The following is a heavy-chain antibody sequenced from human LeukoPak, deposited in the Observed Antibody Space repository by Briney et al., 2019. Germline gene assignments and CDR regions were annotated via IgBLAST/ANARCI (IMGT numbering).Heavy chain of an antibody. Sequence: PGGSLRLSCAASGFTFSNYWMSWVRQAPGKGLEWVANIKEDESEKYYVDSVKGRFTISRDNAKNSLYLQMNSLRAEDTAVYYCAREGHTTGWPPFDFWGQGTLVTVSS. D-gene: IGHD6-19*01. V-gene: IGHV3-7*01. J-gene: IGHJ4*02. CDR3: AREGHTTGWPPFDF. CDR2: IKEDESEK. CDR1: GFTFSNYW.